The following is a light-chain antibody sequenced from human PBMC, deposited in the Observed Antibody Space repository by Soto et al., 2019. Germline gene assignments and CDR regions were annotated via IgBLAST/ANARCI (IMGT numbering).Light chain of an antibody. Sequence: QSVLTQPPSVSAAPGQKVTMSCSGSSSNIVNHYVSWYQQLPGAAPKLLIYGDDKRPSGIPDRFSGSKSGTSATLGITGLQTGDETDYYCETWYGSLTTVVFGGGTKLTVL. CDR2: GDD. V-gene: IGLV1-51*01. CDR3: ETWYGSLTTVV. J-gene: IGLJ2*01. CDR1: SSNIVNHY.